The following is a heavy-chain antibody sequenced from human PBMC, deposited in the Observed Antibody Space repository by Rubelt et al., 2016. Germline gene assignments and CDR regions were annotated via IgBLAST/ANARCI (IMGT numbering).Heavy chain of an antibody. CDR1: GFTFSNYA. V-gene: IGHV3-23*01. CDR2: ISDSGGSK. J-gene: IGHJ4*02. CDR3: AKDGRVESSGYGLPDYFDN. Sequence: EVQLLESGGGLVQPGGSLRLSCAASGFTFSNYAMSWVRQAPGKGLEWVSAISDSGGSKYYADSVKGRFTISRDNSKNTLYVQMNSLRAEDTAVYYCAKDGRVESSGYGLPDYFDNWGQGALVTVSS. D-gene: IGHD6-19*01.